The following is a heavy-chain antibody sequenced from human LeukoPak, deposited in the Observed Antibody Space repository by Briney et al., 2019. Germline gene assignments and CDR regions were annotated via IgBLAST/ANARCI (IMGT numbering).Heavy chain of an antibody. D-gene: IGHD2-15*01. CDR3: ARGLTSKDSY. CDR2: IYYSGST. CDR1: GGSISSSSYY. V-gene: IGHV4-39*01. J-gene: IGHJ4*02. Sequence: SETLSLTCTVSGGSISSSSYYWGWIRQPPGKGLEWIGSIYYSGSTYYNPSLKSRVTISVDTSKNQFSLKLSSVTAADTAVYYCARGLTSKDSYWGQGTLVTVSS.